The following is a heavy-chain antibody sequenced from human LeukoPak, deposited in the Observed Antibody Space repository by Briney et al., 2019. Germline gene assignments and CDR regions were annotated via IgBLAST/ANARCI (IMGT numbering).Heavy chain of an antibody. CDR2: IYYSGDT. D-gene: IGHD4-17*01. Sequence: SETLSLTCDVSRYSISSNCYWAWIRQPPGKGLEWLGSIYYSGDTYYNPSLKSRVTCSVDTSKNQFSLKLNSVTAADTAVYYCARAHYDGDYQYYFDYWGQGIPATVSS. J-gene: IGHJ4*02. CDR3: ARAHYDGDYQYYFDY. V-gene: IGHV4-38-2*01. CDR1: RYSISSNCY.